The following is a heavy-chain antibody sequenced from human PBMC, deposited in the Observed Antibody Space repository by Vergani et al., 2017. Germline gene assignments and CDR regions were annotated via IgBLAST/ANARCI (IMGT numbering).Heavy chain of an antibody. J-gene: IGHJ6*02. D-gene: IGHD6-19*01. V-gene: IGHV5-51*03. CDR2: IYPGDSDT. Sequence: EVQLVQSGAEVKKPGESLKISCKGSGNSFTTYWIGWVRQMPGKGLEWMGVIYPGDSDTRYSPSFQGQVTISADKSISTAYLQWSSLKASDTAMYYCARLGLSSGWDPYYYYYYGMDVWGQGTTVTVSS. CDR3: ARLGLSSGWDPYYYYYYGMDV. CDR1: GNSFTTYW.